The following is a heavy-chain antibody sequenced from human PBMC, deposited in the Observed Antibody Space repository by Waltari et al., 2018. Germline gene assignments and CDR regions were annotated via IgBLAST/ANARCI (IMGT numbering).Heavy chain of an antibody. V-gene: IGHV4-59*01. D-gene: IGHD3-3*01. Sequence: QVQLQESGPGLVKPSEPLSLNGTVSGGSTSSYSWSWTGHRHGKGLEWIGVIYYSGSTNYNPSLKSRVTISVDTSKNQFSLKLSSVTAADTAVYYCARDSDFWSGKRYYYYGMDVWGQGTTVTVSS. CDR3: ARDSDFWSGKRYYYYGMDV. CDR1: GGSTSSYS. J-gene: IGHJ6*02. CDR2: IYYSGST.